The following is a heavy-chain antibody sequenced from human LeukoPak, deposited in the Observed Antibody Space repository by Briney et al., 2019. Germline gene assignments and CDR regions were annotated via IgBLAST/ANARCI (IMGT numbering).Heavy chain of an antibody. Sequence: GGSLRLSCAASGFTFSSYGMHWVRQAPGKGLEWVAVISYDGSNKYYADSVKGRFTVSRDNSKNTLYLQMNSLRAEDTAVYYCARDSRPGAFDIWGQGTMVTVSS. CDR3: ARDSRPGAFDI. CDR1: GFTFSSYG. D-gene: IGHD6-6*01. CDR2: ISYDGSNK. V-gene: IGHV3-30*03. J-gene: IGHJ3*02.